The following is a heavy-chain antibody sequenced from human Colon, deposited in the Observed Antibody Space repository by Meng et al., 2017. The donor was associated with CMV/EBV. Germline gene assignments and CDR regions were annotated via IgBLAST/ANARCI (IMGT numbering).Heavy chain of an antibody. J-gene: IGHJ4*02. D-gene: IGHD1-26*01. Sequence: GESLKISCAASGFTFSIYAMSWVRQAPGKGLEWVSAISGSGATTYYADSVKGRFTISRDNSKNTLYLQMNSLRAEDTAVYYCANLMGATLYYFHSWGQGTLVTVS. CDR3: ANLMGATLYYFHS. CDR1: GFTFSIYA. CDR2: ISGSGATT. V-gene: IGHV3-23*01.